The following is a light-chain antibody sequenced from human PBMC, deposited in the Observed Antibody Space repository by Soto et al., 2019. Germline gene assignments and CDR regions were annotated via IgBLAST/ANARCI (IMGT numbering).Light chain of an antibody. CDR1: SSDVGSYNL. CDR2: EVS. V-gene: IGLV2-14*02. CDR3: SSYAGSNMGV. J-gene: IGLJ7*01. Sequence: QSALTQPASVSGSPGQSITISCTGTSSDVGSYNLVSWYQQHPGKAPKLIIYEVSQRPSGVPDRFSASKSGDTASLTVSGLRAEDEADYYCSSYAGSNMGVFGSGTQLTVL.